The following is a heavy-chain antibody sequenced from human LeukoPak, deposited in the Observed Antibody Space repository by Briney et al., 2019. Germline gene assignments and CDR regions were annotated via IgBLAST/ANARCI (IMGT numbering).Heavy chain of an antibody. Sequence: GGSLRLSCAASGVTFDDYAMHWVRQAPGKGLEWVSGISWNSGSIGYADSLKGRFTISRDNAKNSLYLQMNSLRAEDTALYYCAKDTYYDILTGYHGDWGQGTLVTVS. CDR2: ISWNSGSI. CDR1: GVTFDDYA. CDR3: AKDTYYDILTGYHGD. D-gene: IGHD3-9*01. V-gene: IGHV3-9*01. J-gene: IGHJ4*02.